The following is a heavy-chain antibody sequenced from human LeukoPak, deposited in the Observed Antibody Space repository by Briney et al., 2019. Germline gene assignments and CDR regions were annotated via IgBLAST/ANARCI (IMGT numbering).Heavy chain of an antibody. V-gene: IGHV3-7*01. J-gene: IGHJ4*02. Sequence: PGGSLRLSCAASGFTFSHYWMSRVRQAPGKGLEWVANIKQDGSEKYYVDSVKGRFTISRDNAKNSLYLQMNSLRAEDTALYYCATHRGYSYGTAEDFDYWGQGTLVTVSS. D-gene: IGHD5-18*01. CDR3: ATHRGYSYGTAEDFDY. CDR1: GFTFSHYW. CDR2: IKQDGSEK.